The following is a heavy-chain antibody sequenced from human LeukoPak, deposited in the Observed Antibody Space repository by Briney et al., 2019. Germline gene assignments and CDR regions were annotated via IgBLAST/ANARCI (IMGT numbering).Heavy chain of an antibody. Sequence: SETQTLICAVSGGSINSHYWGWIRQPPGKGLQWLGDIYSRGKNNYNPSLKSRVTISLDTSKSHLSLNLTSVLAADTAIYYCVRRDPGQIYFDYCGEGILVTVSS. CDR3: VRRDPGQIYFDY. J-gene: IGHJ4*02. V-gene: IGHV4-4*08. CDR1: GGSINSHY. D-gene: IGHD5-24*01. CDR2: IYSRGKN.